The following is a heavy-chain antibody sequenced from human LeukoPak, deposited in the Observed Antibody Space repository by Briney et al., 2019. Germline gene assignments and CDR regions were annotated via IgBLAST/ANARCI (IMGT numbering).Heavy chain of an antibody. CDR3: ARAGSPQLRYFDWDIDY. CDR1: GFTFSRYS. CDR2: ISSSSSYI. Sequence: GGSLRLSCAASGFTFSRYSMNWARQAPGKGLEWVSSISSSSSYIYYADSVKGRFTISRDNAKNSLYLQMNSLRAEDTAVYYCARAGSPQLRYFDWDIDYWGQGTLVTVSS. J-gene: IGHJ4*02. V-gene: IGHV3-21*01. D-gene: IGHD3-9*01.